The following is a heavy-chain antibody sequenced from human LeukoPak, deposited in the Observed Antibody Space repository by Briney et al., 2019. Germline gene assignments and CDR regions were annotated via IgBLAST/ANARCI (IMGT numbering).Heavy chain of an antibody. CDR2: ISGSGGST. J-gene: IGHJ6*03. CDR1: GFTFSGYA. Sequence: GGSLRLSCAASGFTFSGYAMSWVCQAPGKGLEWVSAISGSGGSTYYADSVKGRFTISRDNSKNTLYLQMNSLRAEDTAVYYCAKGPRGSCSGGSCYYYYYYMDVWGKGTTVTVSS. D-gene: IGHD2-15*01. V-gene: IGHV3-23*01. CDR3: AKGPRGSCSGGSCYYYYYYMDV.